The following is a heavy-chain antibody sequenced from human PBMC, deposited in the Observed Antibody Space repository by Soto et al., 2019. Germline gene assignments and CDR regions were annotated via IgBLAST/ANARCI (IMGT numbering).Heavy chain of an antibody. CDR3: ARSSGTYPPSRYYFGLDV. CDR2: ISAYNGDT. D-gene: IGHD1-26*01. J-gene: IGHJ6*02. V-gene: IGHV1-18*01. Sequence: QVQLVQSGPEVKKPGASVKVSCKASGYTFTSYGFSWVRQAPGQGLEWMGWISAYNGDTNYPQKFQARVIMTTDTSTSTAYLDLRSLRSDDTAVDYCARSSGTYPPSRYYFGLDVWGQGTTVTVSS. CDR1: GYTFTSYG.